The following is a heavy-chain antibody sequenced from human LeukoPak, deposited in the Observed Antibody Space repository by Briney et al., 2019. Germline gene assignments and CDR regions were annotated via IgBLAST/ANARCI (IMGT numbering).Heavy chain of an antibody. D-gene: IGHD4-17*01. J-gene: IGHJ4*02. Sequence: ASVKVSCKASGYTFTSYAMHWVRQAPGQRLEWMGWINAGNGNTKCSQKFQGRVTMTRDTSTSTVYMELSSLRSEDTAVYFCARDQDTIGYGENLYWGQGVLVTVSS. CDR3: ARDQDTIGYGENLY. CDR1: GYTFTSYA. V-gene: IGHV1-3*01. CDR2: INAGNGNT.